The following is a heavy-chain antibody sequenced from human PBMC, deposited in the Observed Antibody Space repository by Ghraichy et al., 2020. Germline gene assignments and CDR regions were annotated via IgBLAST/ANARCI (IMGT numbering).Heavy chain of an antibody. J-gene: IGHJ6*02. D-gene: IGHD3-3*01. CDR3: ARVPTMFGVAPWGMDI. V-gene: IGHV4-59*01. CDR1: GASISGFY. CDR2: ISYSGTT. Sequence: SETLSLTCTVSGASISGFYWSWIRQPPGRGLEWIGHISYSGTTNYSPSLKSRLTLSVDRSQNLVSLRLSSMTSADTAVYYCARVPTMFGVAPWGMDIWGQGTTVTVS.